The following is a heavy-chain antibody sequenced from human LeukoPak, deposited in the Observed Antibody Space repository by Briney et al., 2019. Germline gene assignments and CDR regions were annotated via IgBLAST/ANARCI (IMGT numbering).Heavy chain of an antibody. J-gene: IGHJ3*02. CDR1: GCSISSYY. V-gene: IGHV4-59*01. CDR2: IYYSGST. Sequence: SETLSLTCTVSGCSISSYYWSWIRQPPGKGLEWIGYIYYSGSTNYNPSLKSRVTISVDTSKNHFSLKLTSVTAADTAVYYCARKQYGVDAFDIWGQGTMVTVSS. CDR3: ARKQYGVDAFDI. D-gene: IGHD1/OR15-1a*01.